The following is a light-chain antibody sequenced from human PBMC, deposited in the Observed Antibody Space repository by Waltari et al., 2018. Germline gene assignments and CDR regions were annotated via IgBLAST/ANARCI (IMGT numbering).Light chain of an antibody. Sequence: EIVMTQSPATLSVSPGERATLSCRASQSVSSNLVWYQQKTGQAPRLLIYDASTRATGIPARFSGSGSGTEFTLTISSLQSEDFAVYHCQQYNNWPRVFGPGTKVDIK. CDR2: DAS. J-gene: IGKJ3*01. V-gene: IGKV3-15*01. CDR1: QSVSSN. CDR3: QQYNNWPRV.